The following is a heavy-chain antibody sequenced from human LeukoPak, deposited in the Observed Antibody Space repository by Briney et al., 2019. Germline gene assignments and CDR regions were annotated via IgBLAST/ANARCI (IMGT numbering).Heavy chain of an antibody. D-gene: IGHD6-13*01. CDR3: ARDVSLVRAFDI. J-gene: IGHJ3*02. V-gene: IGHV4-30-4*01. Sequence: SETLSLTCTVSGGSLSSGDYYWSWIRQPPGKGLEWIGYIYYSGSTYYNPSLKSRVTISVDTSKNQFSLKLSSVTAADTAVYYCARDVSLVRAFDIWGQGTMVTVSS. CDR2: IYYSGST. CDR1: GGSLSSGDYY.